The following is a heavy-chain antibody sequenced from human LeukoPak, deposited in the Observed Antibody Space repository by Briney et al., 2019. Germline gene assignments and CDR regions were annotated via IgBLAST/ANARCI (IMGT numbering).Heavy chain of an antibody. D-gene: IGHD2-21*02. Sequence: GGSLRLSCAASGFTFSTYAMHWVRQAPGKGLEWVAVILYDGTNQYYADSVKGRFTISRDNSKNTLYLQMNSLRAEDTAVYYCAKDGKAFCGGDCSWGAFDIWGQGTMVTVSS. V-gene: IGHV3-30-3*01. CDR1: GFTFSTYA. CDR3: AKDGKAFCGGDCSWGAFDI. J-gene: IGHJ3*02. CDR2: ILYDGTNQ.